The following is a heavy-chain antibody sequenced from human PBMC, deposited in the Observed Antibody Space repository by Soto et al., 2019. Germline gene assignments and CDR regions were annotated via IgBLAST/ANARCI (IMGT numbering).Heavy chain of an antibody. CDR3: AKSVPRLELEGYFDY. CDR2: ISGSGGST. J-gene: IGHJ4*02. Sequence: GGSLRLSCAASGFTFSSYAMSWVRQAPGKGLEWVSAISGSGGSTYYADSLKGRFTISRDNSKNTLYLQMNSLRAEDTAVYYCAKSVPRLELEGYFDYWGQGTLVTVSS. CDR1: GFTFSSYA. D-gene: IGHD1-7*01. V-gene: IGHV3-23*01.